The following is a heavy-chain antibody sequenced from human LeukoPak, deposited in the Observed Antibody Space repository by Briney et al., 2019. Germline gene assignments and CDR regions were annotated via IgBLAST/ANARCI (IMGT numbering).Heavy chain of an antibody. J-gene: IGHJ4*02. CDR2: IRSKTYGGTG. CDR1: GFTFGDYA. D-gene: IGHD1-26*01. V-gene: IGHV3-49*03. CDR3: TRSESGTYKGGFDF. Sequence: PGWSLRLSCTASGFTFGDYAMNWFRQAPGKGREGVGFIRSKTYGGTGEYAASVKGRFTISRDDSKGIAHLQMNSLKTEDTAVYYCTRSESGTYKGGFDFWGQGTLVTVSS.